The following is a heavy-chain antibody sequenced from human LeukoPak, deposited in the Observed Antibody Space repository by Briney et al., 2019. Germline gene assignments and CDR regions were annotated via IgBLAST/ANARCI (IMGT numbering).Heavy chain of an antibody. Sequence: SETLSLTCTVSGGSISSSSYYWGWIRQPPGKGLEWIGSIYYSGSTYYNPSLKSRVTISVDTSKNQFSLKLSSVTAADTAVYYCARAWPHLRYYYGMDVWGQGTTVTVSS. CDR3: ARAWPHLRYYYGMDV. D-gene: IGHD4-17*01. CDR2: IYYSGST. J-gene: IGHJ6*02. V-gene: IGHV4-39*07. CDR1: GGSISSSSYY.